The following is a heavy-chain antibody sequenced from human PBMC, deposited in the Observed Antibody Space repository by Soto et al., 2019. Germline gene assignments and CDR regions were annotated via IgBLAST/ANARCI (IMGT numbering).Heavy chain of an antibody. CDR3: AREADVDTAMGYYFDY. CDR2: TSNSGSA. J-gene: IGHJ4*02. V-gene: IGHV4-61*03. CDR1: GGSVNSGTDY. D-gene: IGHD5-18*01. Sequence: SETLSLTCTVSGGSVNSGTDYWSWIRQPPGKGLEWIGYTSNSGSAHYNPSLRSRVTISIDTSKNHFSLKLSSVTAADTAVYYCAREADVDTAMGYYFDYWGQGTLVTVSS.